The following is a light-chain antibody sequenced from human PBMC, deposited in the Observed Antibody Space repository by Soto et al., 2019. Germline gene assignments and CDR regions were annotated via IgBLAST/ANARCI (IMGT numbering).Light chain of an antibody. CDR3: TSQTTRSTLV. Sequence: QSALTQPASVSGSPGQSITISCTGTSSDIGAYNYVSWYQHHPGKAPKLVIYDVTDRPSGVSDRFSGSKSGNTASLTISGLQAEDEAYYYCTSQTTRSTLVFGGGTKLTVL. CDR2: DVT. CDR1: SSDIGAYNY. J-gene: IGLJ3*02. V-gene: IGLV2-14*03.